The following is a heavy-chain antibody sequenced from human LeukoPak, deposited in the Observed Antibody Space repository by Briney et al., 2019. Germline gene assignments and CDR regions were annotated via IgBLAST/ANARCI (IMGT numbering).Heavy chain of an antibody. CDR3: ARDTGRYDSSGYYGY. CDR1: GYTLTSYY. CDR2: INPSGGST. Sequence: GASVKVSCKASGYTLTSYYMHWVRQAPGQGLEWMGIINPSGGSTSYAQKFQGRVTMTRDTSTSTVYMELSSLRSEDTAVYYCARDTGRYDSSGYYGYWGQGTLVTVSS. D-gene: IGHD3-22*01. V-gene: IGHV1-46*01. J-gene: IGHJ4*02.